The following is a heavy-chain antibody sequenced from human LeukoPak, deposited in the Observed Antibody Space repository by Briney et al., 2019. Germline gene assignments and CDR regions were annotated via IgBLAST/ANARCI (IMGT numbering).Heavy chain of an antibody. D-gene: IGHD6-6*01. CDR3: ARAMSIAARLQTIFDY. Sequence: GGSLRLSCAASGFTVRSNYMSWVRQAPGKGLEWVSVIYSGGTTYYADSVKGRFTISRDNSKNTLYLQMNSLRAEDTAVYYCARAMSIAARLQTIFDYWGQGTLVTVSS. V-gene: IGHV3-53*01. CDR2: IYSGGTT. J-gene: IGHJ4*02. CDR1: GFTVRSNY.